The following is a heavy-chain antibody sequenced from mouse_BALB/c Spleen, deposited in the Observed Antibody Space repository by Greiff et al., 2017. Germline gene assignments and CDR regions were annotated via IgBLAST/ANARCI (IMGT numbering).Heavy chain of an antibody. Sequence: QVHVKQPGAELVKPGTSVKMSCKASGYTFTSYWMHWVKQRPGQGLEWIGGIYPGSDSTNYNEKFKSKATLTVDTSSSTAYMQLSSLTSEDSAVYYCAVWLRPKSLFDYWGQGTTLTVSS. CDR1: GYTFTSYW. CDR2: IYPGSDST. D-gene: IGHD2-2*01. J-gene: IGHJ2*01. V-gene: IGHV1-55*01. CDR3: AVWLRPKSLFDY.